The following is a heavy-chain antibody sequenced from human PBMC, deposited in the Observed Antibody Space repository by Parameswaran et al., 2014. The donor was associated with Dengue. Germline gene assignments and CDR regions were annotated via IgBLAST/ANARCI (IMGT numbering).Heavy chain of an antibody. CDR3: AKGGEGGYRYYYYGMDV. CDR2: ISYDGSNK. Sequence: VRRGSREGAGWVAVISYDGSNKYYADSVKGRFTISRDNSKNTLYLQMNSLRAEDTAVYYCAKGGEGGYRYYYYGMDVWGQGTTVTVSS. D-gene: IGHD5-24*01. V-gene: IGHV3-30*18. J-gene: IGHJ6*02.